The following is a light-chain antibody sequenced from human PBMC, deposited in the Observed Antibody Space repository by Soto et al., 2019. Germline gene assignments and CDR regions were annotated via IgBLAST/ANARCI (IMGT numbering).Light chain of an antibody. V-gene: IGLV2-14*01. J-gene: IGLJ2*01. CDR2: EVS. CDR3: TSYTTTSTLVV. Sequence: QSALTQPASVSGSPGQSITISCTGTISDVGGYNYVSWYQQHPGKAPKLMIYEVSNRPSGVSNRFSGSKSGNTASLTISWLQAEDEADYYCTSYTTTSTLVVFGGGTQLTV. CDR1: ISDVGGYNY.